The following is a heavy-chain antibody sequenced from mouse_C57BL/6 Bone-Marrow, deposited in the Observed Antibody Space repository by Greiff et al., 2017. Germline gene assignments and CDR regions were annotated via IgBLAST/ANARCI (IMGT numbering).Heavy chain of an antibody. V-gene: IGHV1-82*01. CDR2: IYPGDGDT. Sequence: VQLQESGPELVKPGASVKISCKASGYAFSSSWMNWVKQRPGKGLEWIGRIYPGDGDTNYNGKFKGKATLTAEKYSSTAYMQLSSLTSEDSAVYVCARKGPYYSNPFDYWGQGTTLTVSS. J-gene: IGHJ2*01. CDR3: ARKGPYYSNPFDY. D-gene: IGHD2-5*01. CDR1: GYAFSSSW.